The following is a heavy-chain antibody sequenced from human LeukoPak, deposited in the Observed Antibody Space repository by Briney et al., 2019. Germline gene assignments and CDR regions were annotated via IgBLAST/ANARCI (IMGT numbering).Heavy chain of an antibody. D-gene: IGHD1-7*01. V-gene: IGHV3-7*01. Sequence: GGSLRLSCVGSRFTFSTYWMSWVRQAPGKGLEWVANIKEDGSEIYYVASVKGRFTISRDNAKNSLYLEMNSLRAEDTAVYYCAKIRVIFNWNYAYYFDYWGQGSLVTVSS. CDR2: IKEDGSEI. CDR1: RFTFSTYW. CDR3: AKIRVIFNWNYAYYFDY. J-gene: IGHJ4*02.